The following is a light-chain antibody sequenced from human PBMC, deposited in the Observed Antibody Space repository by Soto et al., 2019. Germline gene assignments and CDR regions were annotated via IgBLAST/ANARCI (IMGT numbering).Light chain of an antibody. CDR1: QSIARY. CDR3: QQSYSTPRT. Sequence: DIHMTQSPSSLSASVGDRVTITCRASQSIARYLNWYQQIPGKAPKLLIYAASSLQSGVSSRFSGSGSGTDFTLTISSLQPEDFATYYCQQSYSTPRTFGQGTKVEIK. CDR2: AAS. J-gene: IGKJ1*01. V-gene: IGKV1-39*01.